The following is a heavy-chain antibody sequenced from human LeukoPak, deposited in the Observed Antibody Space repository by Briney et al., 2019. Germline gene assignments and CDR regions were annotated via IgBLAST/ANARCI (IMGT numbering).Heavy chain of an antibody. CDR2: INPNSGGT. CDR3: ARGYSSSWYSYYYYYMDV. D-gene: IGHD6-13*01. CDR1: GYTFTSYD. Sequence: ASVKVSCKASGYTFTSYDINWVRQATGQGLEWMGWINPNSGGTNYAQKFQGRVTMTRDTSISTAYMELSRLRSDDTAGYYCARGYSSSWYSYYYYYMDVWGKGTTVTISS. V-gene: IGHV1-2*02. J-gene: IGHJ6*03.